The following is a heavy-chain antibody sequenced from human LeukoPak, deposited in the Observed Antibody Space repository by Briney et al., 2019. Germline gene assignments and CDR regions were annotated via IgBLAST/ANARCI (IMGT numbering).Heavy chain of an antibody. CDR1: GGSISSYY. J-gene: IGHJ6*03. Sequence: SETLSLTCTVSGGSISSYYWSWIRQPPGKGLEWIGYIYYSGSTYYNPSLQSRVTISVDTSKNQFSLKLSSVTAADTAVYYCARANYGAYYYYYYYMDVWGKGTTVTVSS. V-gene: IGHV4-59*01. CDR3: ARANYGAYYYYYYYMDV. CDR2: IYYSGST. D-gene: IGHD4-17*01.